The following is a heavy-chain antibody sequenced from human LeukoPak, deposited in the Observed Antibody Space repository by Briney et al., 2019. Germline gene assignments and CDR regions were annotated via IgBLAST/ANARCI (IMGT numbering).Heavy chain of an antibody. Sequence: GASVKVSCKASGGTFSSYSISWLRQAPGQGLEWMGRIIPILGIANYTQKFQGRVTVTADKSTTTAYMELSSLRSEDTAMCYCAILGDYGDPMTGWVDPWGQGTLVTVSS. V-gene: IGHV1-69*02. D-gene: IGHD4-17*01. CDR3: AILGDYGDPMTGWVDP. J-gene: IGHJ5*02. CDR1: GGTFSSYS. CDR2: IIPILGIA.